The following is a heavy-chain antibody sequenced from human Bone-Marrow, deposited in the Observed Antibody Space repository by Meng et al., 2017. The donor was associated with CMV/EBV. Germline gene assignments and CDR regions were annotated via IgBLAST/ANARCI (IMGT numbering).Heavy chain of an antibody. D-gene: IGHD3-22*01. CDR3: ASGNDSSGYYSRTRTSPPSH. V-gene: IGHV1-2*02. Sequence: ASVKVSCKASGYTFTGYYMHWVRQAPGQGLEWMGWINPNSGGTNYSEKFQGRVTMTRDTSISTAYMERSRLRYDDTAVYYCASGNDSSGYYSRTRTSPPSHWGQGTLVTVSS. J-gene: IGHJ4*02. CDR2: INPNSGGT. CDR1: GYTFTGYY.